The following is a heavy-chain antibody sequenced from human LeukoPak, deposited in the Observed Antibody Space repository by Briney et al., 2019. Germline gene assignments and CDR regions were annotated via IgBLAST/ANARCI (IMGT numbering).Heavy chain of an antibody. J-gene: IGHJ3*02. CDR2: IIPIFGTA. Sequence: SVKVSCKASGGTFSSYAISWVRQAPGQGLEWMGGIIPIFGTANYAQKFQGRVTITADESTSTAYMELSSLRSEDTAVYYCARARGSGSYMAFDIWGQGTMVTVSS. CDR1: GGTFSSYA. D-gene: IGHD3-10*01. CDR3: ARARGSGSYMAFDI. V-gene: IGHV1-69*13.